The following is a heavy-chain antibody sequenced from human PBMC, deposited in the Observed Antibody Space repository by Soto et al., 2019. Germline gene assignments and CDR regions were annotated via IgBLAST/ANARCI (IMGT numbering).Heavy chain of an antibody. CDR2: ISSGSSDT. J-gene: IGHJ4*02. V-gene: IGHV3-21*01. CDR1: GFTFIGVS. Sequence: GGSLRLSCEASGFTFIGVSMKWVRQVPGKGLECVASISSGSSDTWYADSVKGRFIISRDNAQNSLFLQMNTLRPEDTAMYYCAREAYWGPGPQVTVSS. CDR3: AREAY.